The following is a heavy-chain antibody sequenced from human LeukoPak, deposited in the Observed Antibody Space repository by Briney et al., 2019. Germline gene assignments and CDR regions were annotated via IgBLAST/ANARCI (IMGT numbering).Heavy chain of an antibody. Sequence: GGSLRLSCAASGFTFSSYDMHWVRQPTGKGLEWVSTIGTTFNTYYLGSVKGRFTISRENGKNSLYLQMNSLTAGDTAVYYCARTRVGATRDFDFWGQGTMVTVSS. D-gene: IGHD1-26*01. J-gene: IGHJ3*01. CDR2: IGTTFNT. CDR1: GFTFSSYD. CDR3: ARTRVGATRDFDF. V-gene: IGHV3-13*01.